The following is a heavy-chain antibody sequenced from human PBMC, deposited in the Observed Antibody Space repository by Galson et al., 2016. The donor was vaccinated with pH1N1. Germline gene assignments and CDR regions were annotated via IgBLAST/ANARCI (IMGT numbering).Heavy chain of an antibody. CDR2: VDPANGGA. D-gene: IGHD1-26*01. CDR3: TRALGRLREN. CDR1: GYTFTTSY. V-gene: IGHV1-46*03. J-gene: IGHJ4*02. Sequence: SVKVSCKASGYTFTTSYIHWVRQAPGQGLEWIGVVDPANGGATYAQKFQARLIMTRDTSTSTVYMELTSLQSDDTAVYYCTRALGRLRENWGQGTLVIVSS.